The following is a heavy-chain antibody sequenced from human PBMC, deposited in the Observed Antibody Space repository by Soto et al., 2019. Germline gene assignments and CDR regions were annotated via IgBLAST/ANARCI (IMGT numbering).Heavy chain of an antibody. CDR1: GFTFDDYA. J-gene: IGHJ4*02. CDR3: AKATYYDFWGGYQEFDY. CDR2: ISWNSGSI. V-gene: IGHV3-9*01. D-gene: IGHD3-3*01. Sequence: SLRLSCAASGFTFDDYAMHCVLQAPGKGLEWVSGISWNSGSIGYADSVKGRFTISRDNAKNSLYLQMNSLRAEDTALYYCAKATYYDFWGGYQEFDYWGQGTLVTVSS.